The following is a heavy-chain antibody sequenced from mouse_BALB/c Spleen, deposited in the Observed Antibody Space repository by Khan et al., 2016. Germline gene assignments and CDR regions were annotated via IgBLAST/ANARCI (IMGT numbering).Heavy chain of an antibody. D-gene: IGHD1-2*01. V-gene: IGHV1-5*01. CDR3: TIHHGWSPSMDY. J-gene: IGHJ4*01. Sequence: VQLKQSGTVLARPGASVKMSCKASGYSFTSYWMHWVKQRPGQGLEWIGAIYPGKSDNRYNQKFKGKAKLTAVTSASTAYMELSSLTNEDYAVXYGTIHHGWSPSMDYWGHVSSVTVSS. CDR2: IYPGKSDN. CDR1: GYSFTSYW.